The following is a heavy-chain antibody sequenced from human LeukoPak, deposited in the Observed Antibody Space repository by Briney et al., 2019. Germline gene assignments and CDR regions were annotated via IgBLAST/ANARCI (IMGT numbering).Heavy chain of an antibody. CDR3: ARGQLYYDILTGYSL. D-gene: IGHD3-9*01. Sequence: PSETLSLTCTVSGGSISSYYWSWIRQPAGKGLEWIGRIYTSGSTNYNPSLKSRVTMSVDTSKNQFSLKLSSVTAADTAVYYCARGQLYYDILTGYSLWGQGTLVTVSS. V-gene: IGHV4-4*07. CDR1: GGSISSYY. J-gene: IGHJ4*02. CDR2: IYTSGST.